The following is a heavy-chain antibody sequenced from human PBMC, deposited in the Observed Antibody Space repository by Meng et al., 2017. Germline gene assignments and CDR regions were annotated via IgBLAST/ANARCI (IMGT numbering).Heavy chain of an antibody. V-gene: IGHV3-30*16. CDR1: GFIFRNYE. Sequence: HVGEAGGDVVPALRSLHLSCAASGFIFRNYEMHWVSRAPGKGLACVAWITKDGSRKYYLGSVRGRFTISRDNSKNTLYLEMNSLRSEDTALYYCARDFDYWGQGTLVTVSS. CDR3: ARDFDY. J-gene: IGHJ4*02. CDR2: ITKDGSRK.